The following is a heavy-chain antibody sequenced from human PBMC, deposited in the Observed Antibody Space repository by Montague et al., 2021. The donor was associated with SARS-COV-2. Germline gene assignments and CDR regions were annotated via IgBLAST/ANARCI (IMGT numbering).Heavy chain of an antibody. CDR1: GDSVSSTAAA. D-gene: IGHD6-19*01. V-gene: IGHV6-1*01. CDR2: TYYRSEWHT. Sequence: CAISGDSVSSTAAAWNWIRQSPSRGLEWLGRTYYRSEWHTDYAVSVEGRLAIDADTSKDQFSLQLHSVTPEDSAVYYCTSGWTLFDWGQGTLVTVSS. CDR3: TSGWTLFD. J-gene: IGHJ4*02.